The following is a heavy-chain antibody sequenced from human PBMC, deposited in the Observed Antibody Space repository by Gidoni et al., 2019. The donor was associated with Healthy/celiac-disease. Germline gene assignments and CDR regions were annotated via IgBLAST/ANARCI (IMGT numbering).Heavy chain of an antibody. CDR1: GGSISSSSYY. J-gene: IGHJ5*02. D-gene: IGHD2-15*01. V-gene: IGHV4-39*01. Sequence: QLQLQESGPGLVKPSETLSLTCPVSGGSISSSSYYWGWSRQPPGKGLEWIGSIYYSGSTYYNPSLKSRVTISVDTSKNQFSLKLSSVTAADTAVYYCASARDPLGYCSGGSCHLNWFDPWGQGTLVTVSS. CDR2: IYYSGST. CDR3: ASARDPLGYCSGGSCHLNWFDP.